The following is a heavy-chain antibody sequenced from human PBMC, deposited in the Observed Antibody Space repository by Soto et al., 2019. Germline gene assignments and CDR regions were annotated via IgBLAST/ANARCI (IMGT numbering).Heavy chain of an antibody. CDR2: IYYSGST. CDR3: ARYNPDYADYVFFDY. J-gene: IGHJ4*02. CDR1: GGSISSYY. Sequence: SETLSLTCTVSGGSISSYYWSWIRQPPGKGLEWIGYIYYSGSTNYNPSLKSRVTISVDTSKNQFSLKLSPVTPAAPAVYYCARYNPDYADYVFFDYWGQGTLGTVSS. D-gene: IGHD4-17*01. V-gene: IGHV4-59*01.